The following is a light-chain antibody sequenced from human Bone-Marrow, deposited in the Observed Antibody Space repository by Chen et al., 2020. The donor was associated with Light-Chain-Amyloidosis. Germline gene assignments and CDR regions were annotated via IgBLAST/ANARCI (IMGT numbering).Light chain of an antibody. CDR2: RDT. V-gene: IGLV3-25*03. Sequence: YELPQPPSVAVAPGQRARITCSGDDLPTKYAYWYQQKPGQAPVLVIHRDTERPSGISERFSGSSSGTTATLTISGVQAEDEADYHCQSADSSGTYEVIFGGGTKLTVL. J-gene: IGLJ2*01. CDR1: DLPTKY. CDR3: QSADSSGTYEVI.